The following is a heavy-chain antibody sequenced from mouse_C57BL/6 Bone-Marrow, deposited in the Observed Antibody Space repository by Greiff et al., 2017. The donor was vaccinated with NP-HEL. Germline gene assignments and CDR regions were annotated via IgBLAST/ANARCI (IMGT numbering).Heavy chain of an antibody. D-gene: IGHD2-2*01. CDR1: GFTFSSYA. J-gene: IGHJ2*01. CDR2: ISDGGSYT. Sequence: EVQLVESGGGLVKPGGSLKLSCAASGFTFSSYAMSWVRQTPEKRLEWVATISDGGSYTYYPDNVKGRFTISRDNAKNNLYLQMSHLKSEDTAMYYCARDLGLRRGDYWGQGTTLTVSS. CDR3: ARDLGLRRGDY. V-gene: IGHV5-4*01.